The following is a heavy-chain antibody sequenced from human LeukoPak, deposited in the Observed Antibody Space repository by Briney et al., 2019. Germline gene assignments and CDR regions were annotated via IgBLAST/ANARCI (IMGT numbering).Heavy chain of an antibody. CDR2: IYHSGTT. V-gene: IGHV4-4*07. CDR3: ARDGEDGRGGWFDP. J-gene: IGHJ5*02. CDR1: GGSISSYY. Sequence: SETLSLTCTVSGGSISSYYWSWIRQPAGKGLEWIGSIYHSGTTYYNPSLRSRVTISVDTSKNQFSLKLNSVTAADTAVYYCARDGEDGRGGWFDPWGQGILVTVSS. D-gene: IGHD3-3*01.